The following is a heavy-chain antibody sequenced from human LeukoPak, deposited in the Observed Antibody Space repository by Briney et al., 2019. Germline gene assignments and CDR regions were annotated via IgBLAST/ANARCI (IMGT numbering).Heavy chain of an antibody. V-gene: IGHV4-61*01. D-gene: IGHD1-26*01. CDR2: IYSSGST. CDR1: GYSISSGYY. CDR3: ARLALQEVGTSQTYYLDY. J-gene: IGHJ4*02. Sequence: SETLSLTCTVSGYSISSGYYWSWIRQPPGKGLEWIGYIYSSGSTNYNPSLKSRVTISVDTSKNQFSLKLSSVTAADTAVYYCARLALQEVGTSQTYYLDYWGQGTLVTVSS.